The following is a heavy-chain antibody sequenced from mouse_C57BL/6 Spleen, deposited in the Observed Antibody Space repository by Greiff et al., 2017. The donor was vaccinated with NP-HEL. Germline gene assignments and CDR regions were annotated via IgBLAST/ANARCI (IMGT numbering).Heavy chain of an antibody. J-gene: IGHJ1*03. CDR2: ISSGSSTI. V-gene: IGHV5-17*01. D-gene: IGHD1-1*01. Sequence: DVKLVESGGGLVKPGGSLKLSCAASGFTFSDYGMHWVRQAPEKGLEWVAYISSGSSTIYYADTVKGRFTISRDNAKNTLFLQMTRLRSEDTAMYYCARGDYYGSSYGYFDVWGTGTTVTVSS. CDR3: ARGDYYGSSYGYFDV. CDR1: GFTFSDYG.